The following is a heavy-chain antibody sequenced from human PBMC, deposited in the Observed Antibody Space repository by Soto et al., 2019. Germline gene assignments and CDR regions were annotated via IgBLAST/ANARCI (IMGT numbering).Heavy chain of an antibody. Sequence: GGSLRLSCAASGFTFSNYGMHWVRQAPGKGLEWVAVIWYDENNKYYADSVKGRFTISRDNSDNTLYLQMNSLRADDTAVYYCARLAVENYYYYGMDVWGQGTTVTVSS. CDR3: ARLAVENYYYYGMDV. CDR1: GFTFSNYG. V-gene: IGHV3-33*01. CDR2: IWYDENNK. J-gene: IGHJ6*02.